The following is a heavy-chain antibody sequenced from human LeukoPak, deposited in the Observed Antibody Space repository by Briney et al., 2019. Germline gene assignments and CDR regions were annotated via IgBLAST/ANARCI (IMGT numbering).Heavy chain of an antibody. Sequence: SETLSLTCTVSGGSISSGGYYWSWIRQPPGKGLEWIGYIYYSGSTNYNPSLKSRVTISVDTSKNQFSLKLSSVTAADTAVYYCARDRGAGYSYGVFDYWGQGTLVTVSS. CDR2: IYYSGST. J-gene: IGHJ4*02. D-gene: IGHD5-18*01. V-gene: IGHV4-61*08. CDR3: ARDRGAGYSYGVFDY. CDR1: GGSISSGGYY.